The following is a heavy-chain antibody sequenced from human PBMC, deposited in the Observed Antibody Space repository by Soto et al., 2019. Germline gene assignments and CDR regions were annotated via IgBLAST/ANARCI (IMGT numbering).Heavy chain of an antibody. CDR1: GGSVNGYY. CDR2: INHTGGT. CDR3: ATRITVFGLLIPPFDP. J-gene: IGHJ5*02. V-gene: IGHV4-34*01. D-gene: IGHD3-3*01. Sequence: SETLSLTCAVYGGSVNGYYWNWIRQPPGKGLEWIGEINHTGGTHYNPSLKSRATMSVDTSKNQFSLRLSSVTAADTAIYYCATRITVFGLLIPPFDPWGQGTQVTVSS.